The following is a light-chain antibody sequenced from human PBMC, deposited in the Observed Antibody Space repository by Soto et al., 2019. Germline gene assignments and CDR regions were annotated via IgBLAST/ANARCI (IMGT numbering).Light chain of an antibody. CDR2: DAS. V-gene: IGKV1-9*01. Sequence: IQLTQSPSSLSASVGDRVTITCRASQDSTKYLAWYQQKPGKAPNLLIYDASTLHSGVPSRFSGSGSGTDFTLTISSLQPEDFATYYCQQLNSYPLTFGGGTKVDI. J-gene: IGKJ4*01. CDR3: QQLNSYPLT. CDR1: QDSTKY.